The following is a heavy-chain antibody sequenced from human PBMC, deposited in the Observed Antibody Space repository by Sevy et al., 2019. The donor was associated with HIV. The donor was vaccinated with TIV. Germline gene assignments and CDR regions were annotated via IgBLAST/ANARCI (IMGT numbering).Heavy chain of an antibody. V-gene: IGHV1-18*01. CDR1: GYTFTTYP. D-gene: IGHD3-22*01. CDR3: ARDSDGSGHYYADYFDY. J-gene: IGHJ4*02. CDR2: ISTYSGET. Sequence: ASVKVSCKASGYTFTTYPIGWVRQAPGQGLEWMGWISTYSGETRDAQKFQGRATMTTDTSTSTAYLGLRSLRSDETAVYYCARDSDGSGHYYADYFDYWGQGTLVTVSS.